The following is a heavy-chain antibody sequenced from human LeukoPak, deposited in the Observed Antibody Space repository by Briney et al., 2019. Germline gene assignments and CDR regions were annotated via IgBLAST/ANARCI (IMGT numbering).Heavy chain of an antibody. CDR1: GYSISSGYY. D-gene: IGHD5-24*01. CDR3: AREVATIGDYFDY. CDR2: IYHSGST. V-gene: IGHV4-38-2*02. J-gene: IGHJ4*02. Sequence: PSETLSLTCTVSGYSISSGYYWGWIRQPPGKGLEWIGSIYHSGSTYYNPSLKSRVTISVDTSKNQFSLKLSSVTAADTAVYYCAREVATIGDYFDYWGQGTLVTVSS.